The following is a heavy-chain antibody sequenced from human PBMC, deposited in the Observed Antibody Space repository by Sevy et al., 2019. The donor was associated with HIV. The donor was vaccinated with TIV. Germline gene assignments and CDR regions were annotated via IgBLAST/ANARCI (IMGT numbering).Heavy chain of an antibody. CDR3: ARGDSWNLYRDYAFDY. D-gene: IGHD4-17*01. V-gene: IGHV1-8*01. Sequence: ASVKVSCKASGYTFTSYDINWVRQATGQGLEWMGWMNPNSGNTGYGQKFQGRVTMTRNTSISTAYMELSSLRSEDTAVYYCARGDSWNLYRDYAFDYWGQGTLVTVSS. CDR1: GYTFTSYD. J-gene: IGHJ4*02. CDR2: MNPNSGNT.